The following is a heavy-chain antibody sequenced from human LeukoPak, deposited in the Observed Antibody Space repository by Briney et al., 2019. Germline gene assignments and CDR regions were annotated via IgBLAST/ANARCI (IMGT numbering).Heavy chain of an antibody. D-gene: IGHD2-21*02. CDR2: FYYSGST. V-gene: IGHV4-59*08. CDR3: ARHRFASAVILDY. J-gene: IGHJ4*02. CDR1: GGAVSSFY. Sequence: SETLSLTCSVSGGAVSSFYWSWIRQPPGKGLEWIGYFYYSGSTKYNPSLKSRVTMSGDTSKNQLSLKLRSVTAADTAVYYCARHRFASAVILDYWGQGGLVTVSS.